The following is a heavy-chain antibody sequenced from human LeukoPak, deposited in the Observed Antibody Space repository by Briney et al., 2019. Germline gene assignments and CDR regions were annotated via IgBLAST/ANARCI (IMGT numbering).Heavy chain of an antibody. CDR1: GGSFSGHY. CDR3: ARTRGLYYYGSGSYYFDY. Sequence: SETLSLTCTVYGGSFSGHYWSWIRQPPGKGLEWIGEINQSGSTNYNPSLKSRVTISVDTSKNQFSLKLSSVTAADTAVYYCARTRGLYYYGSGSYYFDYWGQGTLVTVSS. D-gene: IGHD3-10*01. CDR2: INQSGST. V-gene: IGHV4-34*01. J-gene: IGHJ4*02.